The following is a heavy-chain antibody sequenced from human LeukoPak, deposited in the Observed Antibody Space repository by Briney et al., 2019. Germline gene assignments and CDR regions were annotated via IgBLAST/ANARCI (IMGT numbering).Heavy chain of an antibody. CDR2: LYSGGST. V-gene: IGHV3-66*01. D-gene: IGHD3-22*01. CDR3: ARMYNYDSSGYSRGAFDI. J-gene: IGHJ3*02. Sequence: GGSLRLSCAASGLXVSKNYISWVRQAPGKGLEWVSVLYSGGSTYYGDSVKGRFTISRDNSKNTLYLQMNSLRAEDTAVYYCARMYNYDSSGYSRGAFDIWGQGTLVTVSS. CDR1: GLXVSKNY.